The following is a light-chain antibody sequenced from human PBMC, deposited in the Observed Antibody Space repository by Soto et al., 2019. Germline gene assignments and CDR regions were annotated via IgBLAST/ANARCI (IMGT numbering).Light chain of an antibody. J-gene: IGLJ3*02. Sequence: QSALTQPASVSGSPGQSITISCTGTSSDVGSYNFVSWYQQHPGKAPKLMIYEGSKRPSGVSNRFSGSKSGNTASLTISGRQAEDEADYYCCSYAGSSTWVFGGGTKVTVL. CDR1: SSDVGSYNF. V-gene: IGLV2-23*01. CDR3: CSYAGSSTWV. CDR2: EGS.